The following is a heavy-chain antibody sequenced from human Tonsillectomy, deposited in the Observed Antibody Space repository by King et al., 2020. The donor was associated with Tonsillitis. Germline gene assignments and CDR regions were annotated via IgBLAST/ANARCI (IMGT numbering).Heavy chain of an antibody. CDR2: ISYSWAT. CDR3: ARQSRDGYPMGVDY. D-gene: IGHD5-24*01. CDR1: GGSISPDY. V-gene: IGHV4-59*08. J-gene: IGHJ4*02. Sequence: MQLQESGPGLVKTSETLSLTCTVSGGSISPDYWSWIRQPPGKGLGWIGYISYSWATNYHPSRQSPVTITLATSENQFSLKLRSVTAADTASYYCARQSRDGYPMGVDYWGQGTLVRVSS.